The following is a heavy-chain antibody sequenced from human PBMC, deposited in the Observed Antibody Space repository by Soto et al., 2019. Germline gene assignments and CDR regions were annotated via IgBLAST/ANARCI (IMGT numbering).Heavy chain of an antibody. V-gene: IGHV3-53*01. CDR1: GFTFSSYW. Sequence: HPGGSLRLSCAASGFTFSSYWMDWVRQAPGKGLEWVSALYDVDGSFYADSVKGRFTTSSDRSKTTVYLQMNDLRPGDTAVYYCATWREREHAYDIWGQGTTVTVSS. CDR3: ATWREREHAYDI. J-gene: IGHJ3*02. CDR2: LYDVDGS. D-gene: IGHD1-1*01.